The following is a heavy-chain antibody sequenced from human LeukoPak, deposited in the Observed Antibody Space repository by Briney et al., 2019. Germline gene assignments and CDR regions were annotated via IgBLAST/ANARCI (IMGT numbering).Heavy chain of an antibody. J-gene: IGHJ4*02. CDR3: AKGREWELLYLD. CDR2: ISGSGGST. D-gene: IGHD1-26*01. Sequence: SGRSLRLSCAASGFTFSSYGMHWVRQAPGKGLEWVSAISGSGGSTYYADSVKGRFTISRDNSKNTLYLQMNSLRAEDTAVYYCAKGREWELLYLDWGQGTLVTVSS. CDR1: GFTFSSYG. V-gene: IGHV3-23*01.